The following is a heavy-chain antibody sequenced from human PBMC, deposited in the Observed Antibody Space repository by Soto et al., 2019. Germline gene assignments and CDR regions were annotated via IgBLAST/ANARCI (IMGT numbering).Heavy chain of an antibody. CDR2: ISGSGGST. Sequence: EVQLLESGGGLVQPGGSLRLSCAASGFTFSSYAMSWVRQAPGKGLEWVSAISGSGGSTYYADSVNGRFTISRDNSKNTLYLQMNRLRAEDTAVYYCAKEAPYFDWLSKGAWFYPWGQGTLVTVSS. CDR1: GFTFSSYA. J-gene: IGHJ5*02. CDR3: AKEAPYFDWLSKGAWFYP. V-gene: IGHV3-23*01. D-gene: IGHD3-9*01.